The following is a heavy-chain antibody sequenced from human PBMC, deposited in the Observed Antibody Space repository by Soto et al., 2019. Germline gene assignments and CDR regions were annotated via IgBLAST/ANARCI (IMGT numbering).Heavy chain of an antibody. CDR3: ARDPGADYYDSSGYYWFDP. CDR1: GFTFSSYA. D-gene: IGHD3-22*01. J-gene: IGHJ5*02. Sequence: GGSLRLSCAASGFTFSSYAMHWVRQAPGKGLEWVAVISYDGSNKYYADSVKGRFTISRDNSKNTLYLQMNSLRAEDTAVYYCARDPGADYYDSSGYYWFDPWGQGTLVTVSS. V-gene: IGHV3-30-3*01. CDR2: ISYDGSNK.